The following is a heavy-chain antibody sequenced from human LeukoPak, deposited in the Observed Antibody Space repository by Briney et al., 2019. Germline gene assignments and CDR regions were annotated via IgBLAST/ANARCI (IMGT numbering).Heavy chain of an antibody. J-gene: IGHJ5*02. CDR1: GYTFTGYY. CDR3: AREGIAAAEGWFDP. D-gene: IGHD6-13*01. V-gene: IGHV1-2*02. CDR2: INPNSGGT. Sequence: ASVKVSCKASGYTFTGYYMHWVRQAPGQGLEWMGWINPNSGGTNYAQKFQGRVTMTRDTSISTAYMELSRLRSDDTAVYYCAREGIAAAEGWFDPWGQGTLVTVSS.